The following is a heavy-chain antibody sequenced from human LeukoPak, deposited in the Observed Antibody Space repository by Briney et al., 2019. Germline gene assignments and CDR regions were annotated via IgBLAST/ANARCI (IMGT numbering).Heavy chain of an antibody. CDR1: EFTFSSYW. V-gene: IGHV3-7*01. Sequence: PGGSLRLSCAASEFTFSSYWMSWVRQAPGKGLEWVANIKQDGGEKYHLDSVKGRFTVSRDNAKNSLYLQMNSLRAEDTAVYYCARLGARQILEYWGQGTLVTVSS. CDR3: ARLGARQILEY. J-gene: IGHJ4*02. D-gene: IGHD4-17*01. CDR2: IKQDGGEK.